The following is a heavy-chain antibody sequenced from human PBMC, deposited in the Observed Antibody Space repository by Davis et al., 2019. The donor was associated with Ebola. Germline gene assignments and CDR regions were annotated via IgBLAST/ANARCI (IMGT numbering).Heavy chain of an antibody. D-gene: IGHD2-2*01. J-gene: IGHJ4*02. CDR2: IRSKANSYAT. CDR3: ARDRTRSSTPV. Sequence: GGSLRLSCAASGFTFSSYGMHWVRQASGKGLEWVGRIRSKANSYATSYAASGKGRFTIPRDDSKNTAYLQMNSLETEDTAVYYCARDRTRSSTPVWGQGTLVTVSS. V-gene: IGHV3-73*01. CDR1: GFTFSSYG.